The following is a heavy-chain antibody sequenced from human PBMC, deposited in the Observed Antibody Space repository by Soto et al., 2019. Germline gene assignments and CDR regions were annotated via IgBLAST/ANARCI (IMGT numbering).Heavy chain of an antibody. J-gene: IGHJ4*02. CDR2: MNPNSGNT. D-gene: IGHD6-19*01. CDR1: GYTFTSYD. CDR3: ASAIAVASTGFDY. V-gene: IGHV1-8*01. Sequence: QVQLVQSGAELKKPGASVKVSCKASGYTFTSYDINWVRQATGQGLEWLGWMNPNSGNTGYAQKFQGRVTMTRNTSIAKAYMELSSLRSEDTAVYYCASAIAVASTGFDYWGQGTLVTVSS.